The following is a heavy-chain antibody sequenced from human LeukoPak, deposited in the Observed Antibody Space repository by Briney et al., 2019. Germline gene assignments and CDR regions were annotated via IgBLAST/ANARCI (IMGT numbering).Heavy chain of an antibody. D-gene: IGHD3-9*01. CDR3: ARVVQDVTGADL. Sequence: PGGSLRLSCAASGFTFSSYHMTWVRQAPGKGLEWISYIHSTSSTIHYADSVKGRFTISRDNAYNSLYLQMNSLRAEDTAVYYCARVVQDVTGADLWGQGTLVTVSS. V-gene: IGHV3-48*01. J-gene: IGHJ5*02. CDR2: IHSTSSTI. CDR1: GFTFSSYH.